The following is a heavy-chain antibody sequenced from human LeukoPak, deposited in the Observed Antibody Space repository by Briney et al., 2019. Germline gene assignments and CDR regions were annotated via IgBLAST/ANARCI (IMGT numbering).Heavy chain of an antibody. Sequence: SETLSLTCAVSGYSISSGYYWGWIRQPPGKGLEWIGSIYHIGSTYYNPPLKSRVTISVDTSKNQFSLKLSSVTAADTAVYYCARAGWKNCSGGSCPGALNWFDPWGQGTLVTVSS. D-gene: IGHD2-15*01. CDR1: GYSISSGYY. CDR3: ARAGWKNCSGGSCPGALNWFDP. V-gene: IGHV4-38-2*01. J-gene: IGHJ5*02. CDR2: IYHIGST.